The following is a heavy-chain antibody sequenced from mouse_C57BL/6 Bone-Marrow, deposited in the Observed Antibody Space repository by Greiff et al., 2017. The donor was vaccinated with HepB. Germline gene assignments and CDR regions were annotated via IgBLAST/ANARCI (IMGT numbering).Heavy chain of an antibody. CDR1: GFSLTSYG. V-gene: IGHV2-2*01. D-gene: IGHD1-1*01. J-gene: IGHJ4*01. Sequence: VMLVESGPGLVQPSQSLSITCTVSGFSLTSYGVHWVRQSPGKGLEWLGVIWSGGSTDYNAAFISRLSISKDNSKSQVFFKMNSLQADDTAIYYCARRYGSIYYAMDYWGQGTSVTVSS. CDR2: IWSGGST. CDR3: ARRYGSIYYAMDY.